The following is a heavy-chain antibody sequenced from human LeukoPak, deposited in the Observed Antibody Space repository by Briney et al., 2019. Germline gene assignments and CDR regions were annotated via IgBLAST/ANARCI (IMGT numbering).Heavy chain of an antibody. Sequence: SQTLSLTCPISADSVSTNNAAWNWIRHSPSRGLEWLGRTQYRSERSFSYALSMPGRITVNPDTSKNQLSLQLRSIPPGNTAVDYCARESVERGFYYWGQGILVTVSS. V-gene: IGHV6-1*01. J-gene: IGHJ4*02. CDR2: TQYRSERSF. CDR1: ADSVSTNNAA. D-gene: IGHD5-24*01. CDR3: ARESVERGFYY.